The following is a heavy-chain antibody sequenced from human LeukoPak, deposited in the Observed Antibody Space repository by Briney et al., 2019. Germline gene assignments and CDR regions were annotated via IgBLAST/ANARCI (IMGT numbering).Heavy chain of an antibody. J-gene: IGHJ3*02. CDR1: GFTFSNYA. D-gene: IGHD3-22*01. CDR2: ISGSGGST. Sequence: GGSLRLSCAASGFTFSNYAMSWVRQAPGKGLEWVSVISGSGGSTYYADSVKGRFIISRDYSKNTLYLKMNSLRAEDTAVYYCAKDLSITMIVVVITFAFDIWGQGTMVTVSS. CDR3: AKDLSITMIVVVITFAFDI. V-gene: IGHV3-23*01.